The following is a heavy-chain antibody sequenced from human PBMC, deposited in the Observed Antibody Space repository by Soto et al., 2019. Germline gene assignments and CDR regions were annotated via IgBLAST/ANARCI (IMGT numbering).Heavy chain of an antibody. CDR3: ARVSAGRTRWFDS. CDR2: IYDSGAT. Sequence: ASQTLSLTCSVPIGSTGTGVSYCPWFREHPGKWLEWVGEIYDSGATSYTPSLWSRVTISRDPSKNQVSLKVNSVTAADTAVYYCARVSAGRTRWFDSWGQGIRVTVSS. J-gene: IGHJ5*01. D-gene: IGHD6-13*01. V-gene: IGHV4-31*03. CDR1: IGSTGTGVSY.